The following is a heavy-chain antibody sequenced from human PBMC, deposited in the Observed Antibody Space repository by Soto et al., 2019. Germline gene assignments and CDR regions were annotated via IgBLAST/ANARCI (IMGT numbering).Heavy chain of an antibody. CDR1: GYTFNSYG. CDR2: ISAYNGNT. CDR3: ALTKVYYDSSGYYESVNWFDP. J-gene: IGHJ5*02. V-gene: IGHV1-18*01. Sequence: ASAKVCCKASGYTFNSYGISWVRQENGQGLEWMGWISAYNGNTNYAQKLQGRVTMTTDTSTSTAYMELRSLRSDDTAVYYCALTKVYYDSSGYYESVNWFDPWGQGTLVTVSS. D-gene: IGHD3-22*01.